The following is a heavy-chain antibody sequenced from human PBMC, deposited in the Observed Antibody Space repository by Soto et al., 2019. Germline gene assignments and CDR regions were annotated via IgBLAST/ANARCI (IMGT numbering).Heavy chain of an antibody. CDR1: GGTLTISSHG. CDR2: IIAMFGTA. J-gene: IGHJ6*02. CDR3: GVPICGSYRLRRPAMYX. D-gene: IGHD3-16*02. V-gene: IGHV1-69*13. Sequence: SLKVSCKASGGTLTISSHGISWVRQAPGQWLEWGVGIIAMFGTANYAQKFQGRVTITSDESTSTAYMELSSLRSEDTAVYYCGVPICGSYRLRRPAMYXWGQVTVVTVS.